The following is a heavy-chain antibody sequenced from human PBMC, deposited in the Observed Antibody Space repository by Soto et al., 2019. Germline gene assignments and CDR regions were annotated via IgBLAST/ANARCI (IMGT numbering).Heavy chain of an antibody. J-gene: IGHJ4*02. CDR3: ARSGLGTMVRGVVGY. D-gene: IGHD3-10*01. CDR2: ISAYNGNT. V-gene: IGHV1-18*01. Sequence: QVPLVQSGAEVKKPGASVKVSCKASGYTFTTYGISWVRQAPGQGLEWMGWISAYNGNTNYAQKLQGRVTMTTDTSTSTAYMELRSLRSDDTAVYYCARSGLGTMVRGVVGYWGQGTLVTVSS. CDR1: GYTFTTYG.